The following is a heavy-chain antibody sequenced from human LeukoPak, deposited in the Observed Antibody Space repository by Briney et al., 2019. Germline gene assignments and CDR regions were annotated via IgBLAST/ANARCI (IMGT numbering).Heavy chain of an antibody. V-gene: IGHV1-8*01. D-gene: IGHD3-9*01. CDR1: GYTFTSHD. J-gene: IGHJ4*02. CDR2: MNPNNDYT. Sequence: ASVRVSCKASGYTFTSHDINWVRQATGQGLEWMGWMNPNNDYTAYAQKFQGRVTMTRDTSISTAYMELSSLRSEDTAVYYCARGPDYDILTGYNPHYFDSWGQETLVTVSS. CDR3: ARGPDYDILTGYNPHYFDS.